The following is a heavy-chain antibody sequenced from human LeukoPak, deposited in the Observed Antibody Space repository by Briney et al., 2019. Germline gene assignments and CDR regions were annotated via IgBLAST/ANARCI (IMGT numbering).Heavy chain of an antibody. CDR1: GFTFSSYG. Sequence: GGCLRLSRAASGFTFSSYGMTWVRQAPGKGLEWVSYISNSSSTIYYADSVKGRFTISRDNAKNSLYLPLNSLRAEDTAVYFCARSLVVGATYPYHWGQGTLVTVSS. CDR2: ISNSSSTI. V-gene: IGHV3-48*01. J-gene: IGHJ5*02. CDR3: ARSLVVGATYPYH. D-gene: IGHD1-26*01.